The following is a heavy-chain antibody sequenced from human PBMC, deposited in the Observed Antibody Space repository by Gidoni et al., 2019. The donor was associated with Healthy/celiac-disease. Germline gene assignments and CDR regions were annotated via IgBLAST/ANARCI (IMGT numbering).Heavy chain of an antibody. CDR1: GGSISSYY. J-gene: IGHJ5*02. CDR3: AREHSRLNWFDP. D-gene: IGHD4-4*01. Sequence: QVQLQESGPGLVKPSETLSLTCTVSGGSISSYYWSWIRQPPGKGLEWIGYIYYSGSTNYNPSLKSRVTISVDTSKNQFSLKLSSVTAADTAVYYCAREHSRLNWFDPWGQGTLVTVSS. V-gene: IGHV4-59*01. CDR2: IYYSGST.